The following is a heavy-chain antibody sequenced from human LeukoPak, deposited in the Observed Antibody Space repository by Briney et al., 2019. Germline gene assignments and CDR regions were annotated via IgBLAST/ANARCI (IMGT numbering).Heavy chain of an antibody. V-gene: IGHV1-2*02. J-gene: IGHJ4*02. CDR3: ARDPTDFWSGYYFDY. CDR1: GYTFTSYD. CDR2: INPNSGGT. Sequence: ASVKVSCKASGYTFTSYDINWVRQATGQGLEWMGWINPNSGGTNYAQKFQGRVTMTRDTSISTAYMELSRLRSDDTAVYYCARDPTDFWSGYYFDYWGQGTLVTVSS. D-gene: IGHD3-3*01.